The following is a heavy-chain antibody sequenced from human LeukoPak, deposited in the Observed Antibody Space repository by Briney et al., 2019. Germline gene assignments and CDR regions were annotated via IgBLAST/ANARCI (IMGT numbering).Heavy chain of an antibody. D-gene: IGHD3-22*01. Sequence: ASVKVSCKASSYTFTNYAFTWVRQAPGQGLEWMGWISAYNGNTNYAQKLQGRVTMTTDTSTSTAYMELRSLRSDDTAVYYCARGQTPYYYDSSGQADYWGQGTLVTVSS. CDR2: ISAYNGNT. CDR1: SYTFTNYA. V-gene: IGHV1-18*01. CDR3: ARGQTPYYYDSSGQADY. J-gene: IGHJ4*02.